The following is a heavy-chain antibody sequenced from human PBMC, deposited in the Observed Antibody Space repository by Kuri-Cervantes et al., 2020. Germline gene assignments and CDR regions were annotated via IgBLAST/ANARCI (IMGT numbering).Heavy chain of an antibody. CDR3: AHRPGSSCHFDY. J-gene: IGHJ4*02. V-gene: IGHV2-5*02. D-gene: IGHD6-13*01. Sequence: SGPTLVKPTQTLTLTCTFSGFSLSTSGVGVGWIRQPPGKALDWLALIYWDDDKRYSSSLKSRLTITKDTSKNQVVLTMTDMDPVDTATYYCAHRPGSSCHFDYWGQGTLVTVSS. CDR1: GFSLSTSGVG. CDR2: IYWDDDK.